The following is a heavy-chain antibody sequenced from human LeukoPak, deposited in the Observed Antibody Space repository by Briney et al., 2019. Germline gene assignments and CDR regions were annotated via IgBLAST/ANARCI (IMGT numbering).Heavy chain of an antibody. J-gene: IGHJ6*04. CDR3: ARDVVRGSGGDV. Sequence: PGGSLRLSCAASGFTFSSYEMNWVRQAPGKGLEWVSYISSSGSTIYYADSVKGRFTISRDIAKNSLYLQMNSLRAEDTAVYYCARDVVRGSGGDVWGKGTTVTISS. D-gene: IGHD3-10*01. V-gene: IGHV3-48*03. CDR1: GFTFSSYE. CDR2: ISSSGSTI.